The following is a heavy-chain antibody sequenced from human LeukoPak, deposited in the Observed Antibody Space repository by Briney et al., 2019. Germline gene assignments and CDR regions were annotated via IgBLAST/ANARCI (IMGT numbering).Heavy chain of an antibody. CDR3: ARDGGKSYELDH. CDR1: GFPFPNNP. Sequence: GGSLRLSCVLSGFPFPNNPLNWVRQAPGKGLEWVSYISNDITTTYYAESVKGRFTISRDNAKNSLYLQMNSLRVEDTAVYYCARDGGKSYELDHWGKGTLVTVSS. V-gene: IGHV3-48*01. CDR2: ISNDITTT. J-gene: IGHJ5*02. D-gene: IGHD5-18*01.